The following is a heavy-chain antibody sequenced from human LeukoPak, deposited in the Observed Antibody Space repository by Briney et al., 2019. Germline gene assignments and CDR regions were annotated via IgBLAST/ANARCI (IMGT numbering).Heavy chain of an antibody. Sequence: ASVKVSCKASGYTFTNYYMHWVRQAPGQGLEWMGIINSSSGSTSYAQKFQSRVTMTTDTSTSTVHMELSTLRSDDTAVYYCARATGDRAVIVQNDAFDIWGQGTMVIVSS. CDR3: ARATGDRAVIVQNDAFDI. V-gene: IGHV1-46*01. J-gene: IGHJ3*02. CDR2: INSSSGST. D-gene: IGHD3-10*01. CDR1: GYTFTNYY.